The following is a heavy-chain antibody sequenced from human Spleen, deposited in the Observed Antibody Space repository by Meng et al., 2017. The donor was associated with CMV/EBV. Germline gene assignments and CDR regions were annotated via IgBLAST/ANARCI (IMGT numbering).Heavy chain of an antibody. D-gene: IGHD1-1*01. J-gene: IGHJ6*02. V-gene: IGHV3-74*01. Sequence: GESLKISCAASGFTCSSYWMHWVRQAPGKGLVWVSRINSDGSSTRYADSVKGRFTISRDNSKNTLYLQMTSLRADDTGVYYCARAYMRTDYGMDVWGQGTTVTVSS. CDR2: INSDGSST. CDR3: ARAYMRTDYGMDV. CDR1: GFTCSSYW.